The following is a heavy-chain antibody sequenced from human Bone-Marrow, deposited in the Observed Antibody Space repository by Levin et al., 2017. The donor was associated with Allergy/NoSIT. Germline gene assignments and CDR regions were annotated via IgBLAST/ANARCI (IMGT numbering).Heavy chain of an antibody. V-gene: IGHV5-51*01. D-gene: IGHD2-15*01. CDR2: FHPADSET. CDR1: GYTFTNYW. CDR3: ARHGGFCSGGNCYGGNYYYDMDV. J-gene: IGHJ6*02. Sequence: GASVKVSCKGSGYTFTNYWIAWVRQIPGKGLEWMGSFHPADSETKNNPSFQGQVTISADTSITTAYLQWGSLKASDTAIYYCARHGGFCSGGNCYGGNYYYDMDVWGQGTTVTVSS.